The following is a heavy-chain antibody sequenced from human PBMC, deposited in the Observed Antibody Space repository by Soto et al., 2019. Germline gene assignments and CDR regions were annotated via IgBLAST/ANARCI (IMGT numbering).Heavy chain of an antibody. CDR2: ISAYNGNT. CDR1: GYTFPSYG. CDR3: ARDLHDQGFDY. V-gene: IGHV1-18*01. Sequence: ASVKVSCKASGYTFPSYGISLVRQAPGQGLEWMGWISAYNGNTNYAQKLQGRVTMTTDTSTSTAYMELRSLRSDDTAVYYCARDLHDQGFDYWGQGTLVTVSS. D-gene: IGHD1-1*01. J-gene: IGHJ4*02.